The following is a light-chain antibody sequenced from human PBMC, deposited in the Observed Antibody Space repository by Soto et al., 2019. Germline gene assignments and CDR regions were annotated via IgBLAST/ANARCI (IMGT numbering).Light chain of an antibody. Sequence: DIQMTQSPSTLSASVGDRVTITGRASQSISSLLTWYQQKPGKAPKLLIYKASSLESGVTSRFSGSGSGTEFTLTISRLQPDDFATYYCQQYYIYATFGKGTRVEIK. CDR2: KAS. J-gene: IGKJ1*01. CDR3: QQYYIYAT. V-gene: IGKV1-5*03. CDR1: QSISSL.